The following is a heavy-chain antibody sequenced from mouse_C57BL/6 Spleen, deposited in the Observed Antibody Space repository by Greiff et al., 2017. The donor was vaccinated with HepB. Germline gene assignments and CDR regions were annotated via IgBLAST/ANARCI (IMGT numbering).Heavy chain of an antibody. Sequence: VQLQQSGPELVKPGASVKISCKASGYTFTDYYMNWVKQSHGKSLEWIGDINPNNGGTSYNQKFTGKATLTVDKSSSTAYMELRSLTAEDSSVYYCASHDYYGSSYSYAMDYWGQGTSVTVSS. CDR1: GYTFTDYY. D-gene: IGHD1-1*01. J-gene: IGHJ4*01. CDR3: ASHDYYGSSYSYAMDY. CDR2: INPNNGGT. V-gene: IGHV1-26*01.